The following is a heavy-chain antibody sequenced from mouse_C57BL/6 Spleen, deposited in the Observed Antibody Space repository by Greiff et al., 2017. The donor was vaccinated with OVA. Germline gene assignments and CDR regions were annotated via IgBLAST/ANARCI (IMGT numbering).Heavy chain of an antibody. V-gene: IGHV5-6*01. D-gene: IGHD2-4*01. CDR1: GFTFSSYG. CDR2: ISSGGSYT. CDR3: ERPLIYYDYDAGIYYYAMDY. Sequence: EVQLVESGGDLVKPGGSLKLSCAASGFTFSSYGMSWVRQTPDKRLEWVATISSGGSYTYYPDSVKGRFTISRDNAKNTLYLQMSRLKSEDTAMYYCERPLIYYDYDAGIYYYAMDYWGQGTSVTVSS. J-gene: IGHJ4*01.